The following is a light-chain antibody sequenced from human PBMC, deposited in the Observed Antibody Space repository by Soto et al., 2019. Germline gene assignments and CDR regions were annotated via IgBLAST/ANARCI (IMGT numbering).Light chain of an antibody. CDR1: QDISNY. CDR2: DAS. Sequence: DIQMTQSPSSLSASVGDRVTITCQASQDISNYLNWYQQKPGKAPKLLIYDASNLETEVPSRFSGSGSGTEFTFTISSLQPEDIATYYCQQYDNLPWTFGQGTKVEIK. V-gene: IGKV1-33*01. J-gene: IGKJ1*01. CDR3: QQYDNLPWT.